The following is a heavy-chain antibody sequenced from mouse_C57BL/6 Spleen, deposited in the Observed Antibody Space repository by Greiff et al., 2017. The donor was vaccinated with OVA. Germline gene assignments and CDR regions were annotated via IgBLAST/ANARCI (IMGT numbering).Heavy chain of an antibody. CDR2: IHPSDSDT. D-gene: IGHD2-4*01. V-gene: IGHV1-74*01. Sequence: QVQLQQPGAELVKPGASVKVSCKASGYTFTSYWMHWVKQRPGQGLEWIGRIHPSDSDTNYNQKFKGKATLTVDKSSSTAYMQLSSLTSEDSAVYYYAIKKDDYDGGGYAMDYWGQGTSVTVSS. CDR3: AIKKDDYDGGGYAMDY. CDR1: GYTFTSYW. J-gene: IGHJ4*01.